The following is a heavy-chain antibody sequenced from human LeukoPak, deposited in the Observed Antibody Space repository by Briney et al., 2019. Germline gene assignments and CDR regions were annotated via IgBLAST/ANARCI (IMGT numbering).Heavy chain of an antibody. CDR1: VGSISSYS. D-gene: IGHD5-12*01. CDR3: AREWHHVFDY. V-gene: IGHV4-4*07. Sequence: SETLSLTRTLSVGSISSYSWSWVRHPAGKGLEWIGRIYPMESPNYNPSHKNRVIMSVDKSKNQFSLKLRSVTAADTAVYYWAREWHHVFDYCGQGNLVTVSS. CDR2: IYPMESP. J-gene: IGHJ4*02.